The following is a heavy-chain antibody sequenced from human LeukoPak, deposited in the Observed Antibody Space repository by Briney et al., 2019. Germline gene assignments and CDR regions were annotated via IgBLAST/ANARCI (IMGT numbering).Heavy chain of an antibody. CDR2: IFYSGST. Sequence: SETLSLTCTVSGGSISSYYWSWTRQPPGKGLEWLGYIFYSGSTNYNPSLKSRVTISVDTSKKQLSLRLSSVTAADTAGYYCARDGYSFGTPSFDSCGQGTLVTVSS. D-gene: IGHD5-18*01. CDR1: GGSISSYY. V-gene: IGHV4-59*12. CDR3: ARDGYSFGTPSFDS. J-gene: IGHJ4*02.